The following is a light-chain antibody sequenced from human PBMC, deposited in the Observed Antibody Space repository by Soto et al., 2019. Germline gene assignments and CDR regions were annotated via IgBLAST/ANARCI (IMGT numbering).Light chain of an antibody. J-gene: IGKJ1*01. V-gene: IGKV3-15*01. CDR1: QSVSSD. Sequence: EKVMTQSPATLSVSPGERATLSCRASQSVSSDLAWYQQKPGQAPRLLIYGASTRATGIPARFSGSGSGTEFTLIISSLQSEDFAVYFCQQYNNWPWTFGQRTKV. CDR2: GAS. CDR3: QQYNNWPWT.